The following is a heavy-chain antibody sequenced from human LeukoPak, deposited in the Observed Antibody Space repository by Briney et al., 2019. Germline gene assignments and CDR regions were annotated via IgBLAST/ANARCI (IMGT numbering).Heavy chain of an antibody. CDR3: ARVGQQLVNWFDP. Sequence: SETLSLTCAVYGGSFSGYYWSWIRQPPGKGLEWIGEINHSGSTNYNPSLKSRVTISVDTSKNQFSLKLSSVTAADTAVYYCARVGQQLVNWFDPWGQGTLVTVSS. D-gene: IGHD6-13*01. J-gene: IGHJ5*02. CDR1: GGSFSGYY. CDR2: INHSGST. V-gene: IGHV4-34*01.